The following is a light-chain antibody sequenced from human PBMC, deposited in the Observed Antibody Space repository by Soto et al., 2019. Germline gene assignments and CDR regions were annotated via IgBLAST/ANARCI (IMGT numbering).Light chain of an antibody. CDR3: CSYAGSPIDWV. CDR2: EVS. CDR1: SSDVGSYNL. J-gene: IGLJ3*02. V-gene: IGLV2-23*02. Sequence: QSALTQPASVSGSPGQSITISCTGTSSDVGSYNLVSWYQQHPGKAPKLMIYEVSKRPSGVSNRFSGSKSGNTASLTISGLQAEDEADYHCCSYAGSPIDWVFGGGTKLTVL.